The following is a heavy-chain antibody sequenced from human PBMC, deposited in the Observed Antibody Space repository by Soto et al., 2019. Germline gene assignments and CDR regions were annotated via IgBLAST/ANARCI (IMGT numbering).Heavy chain of an antibody. Sequence: ASETLSLTYTVSGGAISSYYWSWIRQPPGKGLEWIGYIYYSGSTNYNPSLKSRVTISVDTSKNQFSLKLSPVTAADTAVYYCARGGDTAMPLEFGFDYWGQGTLVTVSS. CDR1: GGAISSYY. V-gene: IGHV4-59*01. D-gene: IGHD5-18*01. CDR2: IYYSGST. CDR3: ARGGDTAMPLEFGFDY. J-gene: IGHJ4*02.